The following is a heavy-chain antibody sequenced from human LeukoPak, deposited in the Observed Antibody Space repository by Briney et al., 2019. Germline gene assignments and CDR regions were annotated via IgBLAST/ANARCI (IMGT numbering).Heavy chain of an antibody. V-gene: IGHV1-3*03. CDR3: TRGRWVATNQAYYFDD. CDR2: INAGNGHT. Sequence: ASVKVSSKASGYTFINYYIHWVRQAPGQRLEWMGWINAGNGHTKYSQEFQGRLTITRDTSANIVYMDLSSLRSEDMAVYYCTRGRWVATNQAYYFDDWGQGTLVTVSS. J-gene: IGHJ4*02. CDR1: GYTFINYY. D-gene: IGHD5-12*01.